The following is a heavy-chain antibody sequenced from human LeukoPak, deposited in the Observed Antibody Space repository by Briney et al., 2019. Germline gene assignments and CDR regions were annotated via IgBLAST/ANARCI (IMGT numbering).Heavy chain of an antibody. J-gene: IGHJ3*02. V-gene: IGHV1-46*01. Sequence: GASVTVSCTASAYTFTSYYMHWVRQAPGQGLEWMGIINPSGGSTSYAQKFQGRVTMTRDTSTSTVYTELSSLTFEDTAVYYCARSEDAFDIWGQGTMVTVSS. CDR2: INPSGGST. CDR3: ARSEDAFDI. CDR1: AYTFTSYY.